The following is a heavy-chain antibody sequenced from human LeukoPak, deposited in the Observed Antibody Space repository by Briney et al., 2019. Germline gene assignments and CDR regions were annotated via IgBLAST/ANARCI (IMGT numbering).Heavy chain of an antibody. Sequence: GGSLRLSCAASGFTFSSYWMSWVRQAPGKGLEWVANIKQDGSEKYYVDSVKGRFTISRDNAKNSLYLQMNSLRAEDTAVYYCARPQVRDGYNVDYWGQGTLVTVSS. D-gene: IGHD5-24*01. CDR3: ARPQVRDGYNVDY. J-gene: IGHJ4*02. V-gene: IGHV3-7*01. CDR2: IKQDGSEK. CDR1: GFTFSSYW.